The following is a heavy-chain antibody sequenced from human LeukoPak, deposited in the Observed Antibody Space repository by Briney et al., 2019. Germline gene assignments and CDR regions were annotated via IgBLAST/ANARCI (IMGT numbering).Heavy chain of an antibody. Sequence: SETLSLTCTVSGGSISSYYWSWIRQPPGKGLEWIGYIYYSGSTYYNPSLKSRVTISVDTSKNQFSLKLSSVTAADTAVYYCARFLEDYGDYVGTFQHWGQGTLVTVSS. D-gene: IGHD4-17*01. CDR3: ARFLEDYGDYVGTFQH. J-gene: IGHJ1*01. CDR2: IYYSGST. V-gene: IGHV4-59*06. CDR1: GGSISSYY.